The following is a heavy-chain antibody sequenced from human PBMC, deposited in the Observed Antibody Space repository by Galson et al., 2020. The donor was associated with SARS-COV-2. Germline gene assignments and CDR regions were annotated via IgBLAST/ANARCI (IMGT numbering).Heavy chain of an antibody. D-gene: IGHD1-26*01. J-gene: IGHJ4*02. V-gene: IGHV3-66*01. CDR3: ARAASSGSYSYFDY. Sequence: ESLKISCAASGFTVSSNYMSWVRQAPGKGLEWVSVIYSGGSTYYADSVKGRFTISRDNSKNTLYLQMNSLRAEDTAVYYCARAASSGSYSYFDYWGQGTLVTVSS. CDR2: IYSGGST. CDR1: GFTVSSNY.